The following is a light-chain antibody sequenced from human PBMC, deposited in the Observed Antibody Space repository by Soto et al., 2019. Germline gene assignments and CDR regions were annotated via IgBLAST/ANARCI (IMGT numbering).Light chain of an antibody. CDR2: KAS. J-gene: IGKJ1*01. CDR1: QSISSW. V-gene: IGKV1-5*03. CDR3: QQYSGSSRT. Sequence: DIQMTQSPSTLSASVGDRVTITCRASQSISSWLAWYQQKPGKAPNLLIYKASRLHSGVSSRFSGSESGTEFTLTISSLQPDDFATYYCQQYSGSSRTFGQGTKV.